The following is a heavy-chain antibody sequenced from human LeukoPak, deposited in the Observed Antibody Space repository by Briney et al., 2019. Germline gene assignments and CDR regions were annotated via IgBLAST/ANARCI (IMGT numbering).Heavy chain of an antibody. J-gene: IGHJ3*02. Sequence: PSETLSLTCTVSGGSISSSSYYWGWIRQPPGKGLEWIGSIYYSGSTYYNPSLKSRVTISVDTSKDQFSLKLSSVTAADTAVYYCARQAVIVVVPAAISRFAFDIWGQGTMVTVSS. CDR1: GGSISSSSYY. CDR2: IYYSGST. CDR3: ARQAVIVVVPAAISRFAFDI. D-gene: IGHD2-2*02. V-gene: IGHV4-39*01.